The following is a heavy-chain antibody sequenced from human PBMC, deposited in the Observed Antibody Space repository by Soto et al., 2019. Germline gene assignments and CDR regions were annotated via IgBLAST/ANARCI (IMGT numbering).Heavy chain of an antibody. CDR1: GGSIGSYY. CDR2: IYYSGST. CDR3: ARDRTSAPHNWSGP. Sequence: SETLSLTCTVSGGSIGSYYWSWIRQPPGKGLEWIGYIYYSGSTNYNPSLKSRVTISVDTSKNQFSLKLSSVTAADTAVYYCARDRTSAPHNWSGPWGQGTRVTVS. V-gene: IGHV4-59*01. J-gene: IGHJ5*02.